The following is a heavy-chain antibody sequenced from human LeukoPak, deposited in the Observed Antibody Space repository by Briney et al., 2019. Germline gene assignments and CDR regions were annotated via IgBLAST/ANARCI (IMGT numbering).Heavy chain of an antibody. D-gene: IGHD6-13*01. CDR1: GYSISSGYY. V-gene: IGHV4-38-2*02. Sequence: SETLSLTCTVSGYSISSGYYWGWIRQPPGKGLEWIGSIYHSGSTYYNPSLKSRVTISVDTSKNQFSLKLSSVTAADTAVYYCARGDIAAAGSFDYWGQGTLVTVSS. J-gene: IGHJ4*02. CDR3: ARGDIAAAGSFDY. CDR2: IYHSGST.